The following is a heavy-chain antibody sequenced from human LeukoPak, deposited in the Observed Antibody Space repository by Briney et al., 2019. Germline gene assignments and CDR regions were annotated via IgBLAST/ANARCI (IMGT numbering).Heavy chain of an antibody. CDR1: GFTFSSYE. Sequence: GGSLRLSCAASGFTFSSYEMNWVRQAPGKGLEWVSYISSSGSTIYYADSVKGRFTISRDNAKNSLYLQMNSLRAEDTAVYYCARDSVLVGASTPGCMDVWGKGTTVTVSS. J-gene: IGHJ6*03. CDR3: ARDSVLVGASTPGCMDV. CDR2: ISSSGSTI. V-gene: IGHV3-48*03. D-gene: IGHD1-26*01.